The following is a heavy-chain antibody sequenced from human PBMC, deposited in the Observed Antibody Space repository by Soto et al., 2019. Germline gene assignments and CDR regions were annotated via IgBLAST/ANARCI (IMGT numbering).Heavy chain of an antibody. CDR3: ARDLYDSSGCLDY. J-gene: IGHJ4*02. Sequence: GGSLRLSCAASGFTFSSYAMHWVRQAPGKGLEWVAVISYDGSNKYYADSVKGRFTISRDNSKNTLYLQMNSLRAEDTAVYYCARDLYDSSGCLDYWGQGTLVTVSS. CDR1: GFTFSSYA. CDR2: ISYDGSNK. D-gene: IGHD3-22*01. V-gene: IGHV3-30-3*01.